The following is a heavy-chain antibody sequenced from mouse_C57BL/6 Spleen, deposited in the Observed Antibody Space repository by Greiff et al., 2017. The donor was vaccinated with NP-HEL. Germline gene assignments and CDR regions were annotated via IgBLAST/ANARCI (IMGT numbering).Heavy chain of an antibody. J-gene: IGHJ3*01. D-gene: IGHD2-4*01. CDR1: GFTFSDYG. CDR3: AMGDYVPAWFAY. CDR2: ISSGSSTI. Sequence: DVMLVESGGGLVKPGGSLKLSCAASGFTFSDYGMHWVRQAPEKGLEWVAYISSGSSTIYYADTVKGRFTISRDNAKNTLFLQMTSLRSDDTAMYYCAMGDYVPAWFAYWGQGTLVTVSA. V-gene: IGHV5-17*01.